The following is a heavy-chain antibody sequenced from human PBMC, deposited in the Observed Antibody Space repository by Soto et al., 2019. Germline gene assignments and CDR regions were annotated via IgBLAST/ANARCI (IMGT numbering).Heavy chain of an antibody. J-gene: IGHJ4*02. CDR3: ARSYGSGSRPFDY. V-gene: IGHV1-69*02. D-gene: IGHD3-10*01. CDR2: IIPVLSMS. CDR1: GYTFTTHY. Sequence: SVKVSWKASGYTFTTHYIHWVRQAPGQGLEWMGRIIPVLSMSTYAQKFQGRVSLIADKSTNTAYMELYSLRSDDTAVYYCARSYGSGSRPFDYWGQGTLVTVSS.